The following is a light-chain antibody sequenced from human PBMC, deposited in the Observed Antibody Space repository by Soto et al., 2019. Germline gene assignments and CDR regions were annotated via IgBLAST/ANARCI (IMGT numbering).Light chain of an antibody. V-gene: IGKV1-39*01. Sequence: DIQMTQSPSSLSASVGDRVTITCRAGQSVSTYLNWYQQKPDKAPKLLIYGSSRLQTGVPSRFSGSGSGTDFSLTISSVQPEAFAPYLCQHTYRTPWTFGQGTKVEIK. CDR2: GSS. J-gene: IGKJ1*01. CDR3: QHTYRTPWT. CDR1: QSVSTY.